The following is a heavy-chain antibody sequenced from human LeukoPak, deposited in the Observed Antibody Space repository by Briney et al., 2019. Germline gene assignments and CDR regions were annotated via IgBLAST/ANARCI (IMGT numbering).Heavy chain of an antibody. V-gene: IGHV1-69*05. CDR3: ARGTILAGNYPPDDF. CDR1: GGTFISYA. D-gene: IGHD3-9*01. Sequence: SVKVSCKASGGTFISYAISWGRQAPGQGLEWMGGIIPIFGTANYAQKFHGSLTITTDESTSTAYMALSSLRSADTALYSCARGTILAGNYPPDDFWGQGNLVTVSS. J-gene: IGHJ4*02. CDR2: IIPIFGTA.